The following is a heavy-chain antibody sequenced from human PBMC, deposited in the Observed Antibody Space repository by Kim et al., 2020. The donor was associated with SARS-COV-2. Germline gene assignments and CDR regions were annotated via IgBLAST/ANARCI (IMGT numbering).Heavy chain of an antibody. V-gene: IGHV3-11*04. CDR3: AREHDYGSGTTADYYYYGMDV. CDR2: ISSSGSTI. J-gene: IGHJ6*02. CDR1: GFTFSDYY. D-gene: IGHD3-10*01. Sequence: GGSLRLSCAASGFTFSDYYMSWIRQAPGKGLEWVSYISSSGSTIYYADSVKGRFTISRDNAKNSLYLQMNSLRAEDTAVYYCAREHDYGSGTTADYYYYGMDVWGQGTTVTVSS.